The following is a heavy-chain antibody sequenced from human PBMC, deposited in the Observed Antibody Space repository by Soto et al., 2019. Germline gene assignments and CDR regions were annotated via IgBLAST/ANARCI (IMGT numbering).Heavy chain of an antibody. CDR2: VYWDDDK. V-gene: IGHV2-5*02. J-gene: IGHJ4*02. CDR1: GFSLSTSGAG. CDR3: AYRLYAGWLTGSYYDY. Sequence: QITLKESGPTLVKPTQTLTLTCTFSGFSLSTSGAGVGWIRQPPPKALEWLAVVYWDDDKRYSPSLKSRPTITKDTSKNQVVLKMTNMDPVDTATYYCAYRLYAGWLTGSYYDYWGPGTLVTVSS. D-gene: IGHD7-27*01.